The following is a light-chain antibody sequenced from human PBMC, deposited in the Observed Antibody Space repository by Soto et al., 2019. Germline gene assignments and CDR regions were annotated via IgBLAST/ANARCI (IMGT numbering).Light chain of an antibody. Sequence: LQITKTAYVPSASVGDVVTITCRASQSISSYLNWYQQKPGKAPKLLIYAASSLQSGVPSRFSGSGSGTDFTLTISRLQPEDFATYYCQQSYSQLQKFGEGGKADIK. CDR1: QSISSY. J-gene: IGKJ1*01. CDR2: AAS. V-gene: IGKV1-39*01. CDR3: QQSYSQLQK.